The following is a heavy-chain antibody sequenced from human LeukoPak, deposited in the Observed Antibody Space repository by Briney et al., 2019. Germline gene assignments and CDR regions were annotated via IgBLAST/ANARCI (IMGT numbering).Heavy chain of an antibody. V-gene: IGHV3-23*01. J-gene: IGHJ4*02. CDR2: ISPSGSTT. CDR1: GFTFSSYA. D-gene: IGHD2-15*01. CDR3: AKIMALYCSGGTCNEIDY. Sequence: GGSLRLSCAASGFTFSSYAVTWVRQAPGKGLEWVSSISPSGSTTYYADSVKARFTNSRDNYKNTLCLQMNSLRAEDTAVYYCAKIMALYCSGGTCNEIDYWGQGTLVTVSS.